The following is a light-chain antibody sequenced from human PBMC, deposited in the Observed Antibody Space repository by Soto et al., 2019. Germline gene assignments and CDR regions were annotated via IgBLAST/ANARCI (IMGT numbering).Light chain of an antibody. V-gene: IGKV3-15*01. J-gene: IGKJ4*01. CDR1: QSVSSN. Sequence: EIVMTQSPATLSVSPGERATLSCRASQSVSSNLAWYQQKPGQAPRLLIYGASTRATGIPARLSGSGSGTEFTRTISRLQSEDFAVYYCQQYNNWPPTFGGGTKVEIK. CDR2: GAS. CDR3: QQYNNWPPT.